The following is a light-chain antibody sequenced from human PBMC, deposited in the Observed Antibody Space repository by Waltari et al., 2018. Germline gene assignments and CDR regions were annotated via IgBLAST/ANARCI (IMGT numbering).Light chain of an antibody. CDR3: QYYNNYELT. V-gene: IGKV1-5*03. Sequence: DIQMTQSPSTLSASVGERVTITCRASQRITKWLAWYQQKPGMAPKVLIYGVSTLESGVPSRFSGSGSGAEFTLTISSLQPDDFATYYCQYYNNYELTFGGGTKVEIK. J-gene: IGKJ4*01. CDR1: QRITKW. CDR2: GVS.